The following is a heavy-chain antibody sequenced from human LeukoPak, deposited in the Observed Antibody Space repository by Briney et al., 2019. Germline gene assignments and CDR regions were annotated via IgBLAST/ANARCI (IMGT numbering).Heavy chain of an antibody. Sequence: PGGSLRLSCAASGFTFSSYAMIWVRQAPGKGLEWVSSISSSGAYIFHADSVKGRFTISRDNAKNSLYLQMNSLRAEDTAVYYCAREGPINNGDLDYWGQGTLVTVSS. V-gene: IGHV3-21*01. J-gene: IGHJ4*02. D-gene: IGHD1/OR15-1a*01. CDR3: AREGPINNGDLDY. CDR2: ISSSGAYI. CDR1: GFTFSSYA.